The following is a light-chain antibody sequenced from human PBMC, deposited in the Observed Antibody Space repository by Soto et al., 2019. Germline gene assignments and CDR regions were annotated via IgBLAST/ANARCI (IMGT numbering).Light chain of an antibody. Sequence: QSVLTQPPSVSGALGQRVTISCTGSSSNIGADFDVHWYQQLPGTAPKLLIYGNSNRPSGVPDRFSGSKSGTSASLAITGLQAEDEADYYCQSYDSSLSRPPVVFGGGTKLTVL. CDR3: QSYDSSLSRPPVV. CDR1: SSNIGADFD. V-gene: IGLV1-40*01. CDR2: GNS. J-gene: IGLJ2*01.